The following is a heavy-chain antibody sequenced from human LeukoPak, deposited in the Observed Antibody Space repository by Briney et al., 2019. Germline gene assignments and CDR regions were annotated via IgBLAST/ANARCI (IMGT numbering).Heavy chain of an antibody. CDR2: IYYSGIT. Sequence: SETLSLTCTVSGGPISSSSYYWGWIRQPPGKGLEWIGSIYYSGITYYNPSLKSRVTISIDSSKNQFSLRLSSVTAADTAVYYCARLIRMTIFGVVISPFDYWGQGHLVTVSS. CDR1: GGPISSSSYY. J-gene: IGHJ4*02. D-gene: IGHD3-3*01. CDR3: ARLIRMTIFGVVISPFDY. V-gene: IGHV4-39*01.